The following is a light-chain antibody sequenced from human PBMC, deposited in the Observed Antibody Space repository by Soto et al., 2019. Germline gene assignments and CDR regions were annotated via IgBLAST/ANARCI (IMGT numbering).Light chain of an antibody. V-gene: IGKV3-20*01. CDR1: QRVSSSY. CDR3: QQHLGRHT. J-gene: IGKJ1*01. Sequence: VLTHSLGTLSLTTSERATLSFMSSQRVSSSYLAWYRQKPGQAPRLLIYGASSRATGIPDRFSGSGSGTEFTLTISSLEPEDFAVYYCQQHLGRHTFGQGTKVDIK. CDR2: GAS.